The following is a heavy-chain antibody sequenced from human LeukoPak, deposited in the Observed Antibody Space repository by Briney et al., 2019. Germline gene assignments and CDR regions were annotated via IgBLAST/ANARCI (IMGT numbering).Heavy chain of an antibody. J-gene: IGHJ6*02. CDR3: ARDRSSSWPYYYYYYGMDV. Sequence: SQTLSLTCTVSGGSISSGGYYWSWIRQHPGKGLEWIGYIYYSGSTYNNPSLKSRVTISVDTSKNQFSLKLSSVTAADTAVYYCARDRSSSWPYYYYYYGMDVWGQGTTVTVSS. CDR2: IYYSGST. CDR1: GGSISSGGYY. D-gene: IGHD6-13*01. V-gene: IGHV4-31*03.